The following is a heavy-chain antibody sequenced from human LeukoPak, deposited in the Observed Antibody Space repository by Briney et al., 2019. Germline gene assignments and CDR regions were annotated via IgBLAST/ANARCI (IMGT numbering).Heavy chain of an antibody. D-gene: IGHD6-6*01. CDR2: IWYDGSNK. Sequence: PGGSLRLSCAASGFSFSNHGIHWVRQAPGKGLEWVSLIWYDGSNKYYADSVKGRFTISRDNSKNTLYLQMNSLRAEDTAVYYCARSSSSPAGYMDVWGKGTTVTVSS. J-gene: IGHJ6*03. CDR1: GFSFSNHG. CDR3: ARSSSSPAGYMDV. V-gene: IGHV3-33*01.